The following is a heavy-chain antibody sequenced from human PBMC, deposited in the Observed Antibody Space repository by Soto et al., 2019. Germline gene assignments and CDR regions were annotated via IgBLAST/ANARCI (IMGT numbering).Heavy chain of an antibody. D-gene: IGHD3-10*01. V-gene: IGHV1-18*01. CDR3: EGEGYFPGLESYSPPRYYGMDV. Sequence: QVQLVQSGAEVKKPGASVKVSCKASNYRFSTYGISWVRQAPGQGLEWMGWISDYNGNTNYEKKFQGRVSMTTDTSTRTAYMEVKSLRSDGTAVYYCEGEGYFPGLESYSPPRYYGMDVWGQGTTVTVS. CDR2: ISDYNGNT. J-gene: IGHJ6*02. CDR1: NYRFSTYG.